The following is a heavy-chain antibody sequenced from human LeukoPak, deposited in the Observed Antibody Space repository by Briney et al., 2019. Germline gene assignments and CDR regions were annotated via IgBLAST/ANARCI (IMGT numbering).Heavy chain of an antibody. D-gene: IGHD1-14*01. CDR1: GCTFTGYH. Sequence: ASVKVSCKASGCTFTGYHMHWVRQAPGQGLEWMAWINPNSGVTDYAQKFQGRVTMTRDTSTSTAYMELSRLRSDDTAVYYCARLNGNHFDYWGQGTLVTVSS. CDR3: ARLNGNHFDY. CDR2: INPNSGVT. V-gene: IGHV1-2*02. J-gene: IGHJ4*02.